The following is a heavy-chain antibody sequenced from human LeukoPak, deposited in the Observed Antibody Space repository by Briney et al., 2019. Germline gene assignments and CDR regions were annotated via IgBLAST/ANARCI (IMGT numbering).Heavy chain of an antibody. D-gene: IGHD3-22*01. CDR3: ARGDHYYDSGGYSY. CDR2: ISAYNGNT. CDR1: GYTFTSYG. V-gene: IGHV1-18*01. Sequence: ASVKVSCKASGYTFTSYGISWVRQAPGQGLEWMGWISAYNGNTNYAQKLQGRVTMTTDTSTSTAYMELRSLRSDDTAVYYCARGDHYYDSGGYSYWGQGTLVTVSS. J-gene: IGHJ4*02.